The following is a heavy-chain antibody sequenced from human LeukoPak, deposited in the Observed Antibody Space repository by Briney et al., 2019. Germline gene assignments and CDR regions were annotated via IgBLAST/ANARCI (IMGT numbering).Heavy chain of an antibody. Sequence: PSETLSLTCAVYGGSFRGYYWSWIRQPPGKGLEWIGEINHSGSTNYNPSLKSRVTISVDTSKNQFSLKLSSVTAADTAVYYCARGIRLVRGTPPKPTYYFDYWRQGTLVTVSS. CDR2: INHSGST. V-gene: IGHV4-34*01. CDR1: GGSFRGYY. D-gene: IGHD3-10*01. CDR3: ARGIRLVRGTPPKPTYYFDY. J-gene: IGHJ4*02.